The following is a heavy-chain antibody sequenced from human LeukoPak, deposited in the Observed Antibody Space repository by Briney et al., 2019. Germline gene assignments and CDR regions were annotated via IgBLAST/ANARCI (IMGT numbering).Heavy chain of an antibody. V-gene: IGHV3-74*01. D-gene: IGHD3-16*01. J-gene: IGHJ4*02. Sequence: GSLRLSCAASGFTFSSYWMHWVRQAPGRGLVWVARISSDGSSTIYADSVKGRFTISRDNAKNTLYLQMNSLRAEDTAVYYCARDWGGYGPTSHDYWGQGTLVTVSS. CDR1: GFTFSSYW. CDR2: ISSDGSST. CDR3: ARDWGGYGPTSHDY.